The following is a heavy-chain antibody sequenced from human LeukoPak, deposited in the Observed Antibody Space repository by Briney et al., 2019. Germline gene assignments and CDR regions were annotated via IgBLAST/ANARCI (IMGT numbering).Heavy chain of an antibody. CDR3: AREGESEAAEYFQH. V-gene: IGHV1-8*02. CDR1: GYTFTSYD. CDR2: MNPNSGNT. D-gene: IGHD3-16*01. J-gene: IGHJ1*01. Sequence: ASVKVSCKASGYTFTSYDINWVRQATGQGLEWMGWMNPNSGNTGYAQKFQGRVTMTTDTSTSTAYMELRSLRSDDTAVYYCAREGESEAAEYFQHWGQGTLVTVSS.